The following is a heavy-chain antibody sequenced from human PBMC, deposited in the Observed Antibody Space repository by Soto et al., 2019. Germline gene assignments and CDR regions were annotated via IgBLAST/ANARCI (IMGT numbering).Heavy chain of an antibody. CDR1: GGSITSNAW. V-gene: IGHV4-4*02. CDR2: RYHSGST. D-gene: IGHD2-15*01. CDR3: ARGIFTNYHGMAG. Sequence: QVQLQESGPGLVKPSGTLSLTCAVSGGSITSNAWWSWVRQPPGKGLEWIGERYHSGSTNYNTSLQSRVASTVGGSKNQCSLRLSSVTAADTAIYFCARGIFTNYHGMAGWGEGTTVNVS. J-gene: IGHJ6*02.